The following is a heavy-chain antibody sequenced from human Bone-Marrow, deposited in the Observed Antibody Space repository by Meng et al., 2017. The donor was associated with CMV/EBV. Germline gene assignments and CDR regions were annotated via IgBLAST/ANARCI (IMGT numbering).Heavy chain of an antibody. D-gene: IGHD3-3*01. V-gene: IGHV1-2*02. CDR1: GYTFINYD. CDR3: ARGVGGRNGQVGWLPSHPGYGMDV. J-gene: IGHJ6*02. CDR2: INPNSGGT. Sequence: ASVKVSCKASGYTFINYDINWVRQAPGQGLEWMGWINPNSGGTNYAQKFQGRVTMTRDTSISTAYMELSRLRSDDTAVYYCARGVGGRNGQVGWLPSHPGYGMDVWGQGTTVTVSS.